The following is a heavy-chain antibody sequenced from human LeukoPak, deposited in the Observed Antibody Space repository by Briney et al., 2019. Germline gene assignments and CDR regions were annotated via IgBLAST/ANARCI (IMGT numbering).Heavy chain of an antibody. D-gene: IGHD2-2*02. Sequence: GGSLRLSCAASGFTFSTYDMNWVRQTSGKGLEWVSSISTASDYIYYADSVKGRFTISRDNAKNSLYLQMNSLRAEDTAIYYCARHLKLVTAAIRYFAMDVWGQGTTVTVSS. CDR2: ISTASDYI. V-gene: IGHV3-21*01. CDR3: ARHLKLVTAAIRYFAMDV. CDR1: GFTFSTYD. J-gene: IGHJ6*02.